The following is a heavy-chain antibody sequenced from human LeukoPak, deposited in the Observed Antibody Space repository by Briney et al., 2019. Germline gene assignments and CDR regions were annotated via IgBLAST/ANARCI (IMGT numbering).Heavy chain of an antibody. V-gene: IGHV4-34*01. Sequence: SETLSLTCAVYGGAFSGYYWSWIRQPPGKGLEGIGEINHSGSTNYNPSLKSRVTISVDTSKNQFSLKLSSVTAADTAVYYCARKYYDILTGYYSGGSWFDPWGQGTLVTVSS. J-gene: IGHJ5*02. CDR1: GGAFSGYY. D-gene: IGHD3-9*01. CDR3: ARKYYDILTGYYSGGSWFDP. CDR2: INHSGST.